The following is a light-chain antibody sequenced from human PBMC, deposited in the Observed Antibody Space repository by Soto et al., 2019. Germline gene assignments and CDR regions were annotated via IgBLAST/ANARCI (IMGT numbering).Light chain of an antibody. J-gene: IGKJ4*01. CDR2: DAS. CDR1: QSVYSN. Sequence: EIVMTQSPVTLSVSPGEGVTLSCRASQSVYSNLAWYQQKPGQAPSLLIYDASAMAPDIPARFSGSGSGTDFTLTISRLQSEDFAVYYCQHDNNWPLTFGGGTRVEIK. CDR3: QHDNNWPLT. V-gene: IGKV3-15*01.